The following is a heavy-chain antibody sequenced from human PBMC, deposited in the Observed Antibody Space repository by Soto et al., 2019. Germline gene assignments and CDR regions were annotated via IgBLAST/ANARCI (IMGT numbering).Heavy chain of an antibody. D-gene: IGHD6-19*01. CDR1: GFSFSKAW. V-gene: IGHV3-15*07. Sequence: GGALRLSCSASGFSFSKAWMKWVPQAPGKGLEWVGRIKSKTDGGTTDYAAPVKGRFTISRDDSKNTLYLQMNSLKTEDTAVYYCTTYSSGPDPWGQGTLVTVSS. CDR3: TTYSSGPDP. J-gene: IGHJ5*02. CDR2: IKSKTDGGTT.